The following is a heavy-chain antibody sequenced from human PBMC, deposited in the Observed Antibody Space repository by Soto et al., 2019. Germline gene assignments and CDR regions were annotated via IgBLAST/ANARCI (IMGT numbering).Heavy chain of an antibody. CDR1: GYTLTSYG. CDR2: ISAYNGNT. V-gene: IGHV1-18*04. D-gene: IGHD2-8*01. J-gene: IGHJ6*02. Sequence: ASVKVSCKASGYTLTSYGISWVRQAPGQVLEWMGWISAYNGNTKYAQKLQGRVTMTKDTTTSTAYMELLSLRSDDTAVYYCARDYGPDIVLMVDAETLDGVYGIDVWG. CDR3: ARDYGPDIVLMVDAETLDGVYGIDV.